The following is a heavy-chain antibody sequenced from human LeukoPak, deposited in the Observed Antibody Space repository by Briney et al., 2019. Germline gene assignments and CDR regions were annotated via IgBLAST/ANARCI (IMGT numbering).Heavy chain of an antibody. J-gene: IGHJ6*03. CDR1: GGSISSSSYY. CDR2: IYYSGST. Sequence: SETLSLTCTVSGGSISSSSYYWGWIRQPPGKGLEWIGSIYYSGSTYYNPSLKSRVTISVDTSKNQFSLKLSSVTAADTAVYYCARGSWTSYYYYYMDVWGKGTTVTVSS. D-gene: IGHD3/OR15-3a*01. V-gene: IGHV4-39*07. CDR3: ARGSWTSYYYYYMDV.